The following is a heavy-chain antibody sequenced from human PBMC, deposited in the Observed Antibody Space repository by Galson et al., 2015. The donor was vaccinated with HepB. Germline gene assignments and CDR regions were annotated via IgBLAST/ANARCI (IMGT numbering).Heavy chain of an antibody. J-gene: IGHJ3*02. Sequence: SVKVSCKASGYTFSNFYMHWVRQAPGQGLEWMGIINRSGDSTTYTQKFQGRVTMTRDTSTSTVYMELSSLRSEDTAVYYCAREADDSGYDDAFDIWGQGTLVTVSS. CDR1: GYTFSNFY. CDR2: INRSGDST. V-gene: IGHV1-46*01. D-gene: IGHD3-10*01. CDR3: AREADDSGYDDAFDI.